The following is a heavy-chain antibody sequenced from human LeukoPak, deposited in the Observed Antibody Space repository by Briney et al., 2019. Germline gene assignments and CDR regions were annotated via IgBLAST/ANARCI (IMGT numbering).Heavy chain of an antibody. V-gene: IGHV3-23*01. D-gene: IGHD4-23*01. CDR2: ISNNGGYT. Sequence: SGGSLRLSCAASGFTFSSSAMSWVRQAPGKGLEWVSAISNNGGYTYYADSVQGRFTISRDNSKSTLCLQMNSLRAEDTAVYYCTKDYGGDPFDYWGQGTLVTVSS. J-gene: IGHJ4*02. CDR3: TKDYGGDPFDY. CDR1: GFTFSSSA.